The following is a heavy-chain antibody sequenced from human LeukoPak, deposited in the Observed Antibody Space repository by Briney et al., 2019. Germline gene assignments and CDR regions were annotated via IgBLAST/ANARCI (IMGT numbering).Heavy chain of an antibody. CDR3: ARRYCSSTCWFDP. CDR2: IYPGDSDT. V-gene: IGHV5-51*01. CDR1: GYNFTSYW. J-gene: IGHJ5*02. Sequence: GESLKISCKGSGYNFTSYWIGWVRQMPGKGLEWMGIIYPGDSDTRYSPSFQGQVTISADKSISTAYLQWSSLKASDTAMYYCARRYCSSTCWFDPWGQGTLVTVSS. D-gene: IGHD2-2*01.